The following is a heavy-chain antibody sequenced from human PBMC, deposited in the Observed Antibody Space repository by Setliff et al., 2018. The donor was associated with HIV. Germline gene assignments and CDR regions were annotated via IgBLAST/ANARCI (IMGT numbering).Heavy chain of an antibody. V-gene: IGHV1-3*01. D-gene: IGHD6-19*01. CDR2: INAGDDNT. J-gene: IGHJ4*02. Sequence: ASVKVSCKAFGYNFSTNAIHWVRQAPGQRLEWMGYINAGDDNTRYSEKFQGRVTITRDTSANTAYRELSSLRSEDTAVYYCARGSCSGCYLSDYWGLGTLVTVSS. CDR1: GYNFSTNA. CDR3: ARGSCSGCYLSDY.